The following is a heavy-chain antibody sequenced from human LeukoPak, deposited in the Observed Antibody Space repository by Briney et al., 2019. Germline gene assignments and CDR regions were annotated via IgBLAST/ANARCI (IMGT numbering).Heavy chain of an antibody. CDR3: AKGKVNHLGAFDQ. CDR1: GFTFSAAP. D-gene: IGHD1-26*01. Sequence: GGSLRLSCAASGFTFSAAPMIWVRQVSGKGLEWVSVIYGNGREIHYADSVKGRFIISRDNSKNTFYLQMNSLRVDDTATYYCAKGKVNHLGAFDQWGQGTLVTVSS. J-gene: IGHJ4*02. CDR2: IYGNGREI. V-gene: IGHV3-23*01.